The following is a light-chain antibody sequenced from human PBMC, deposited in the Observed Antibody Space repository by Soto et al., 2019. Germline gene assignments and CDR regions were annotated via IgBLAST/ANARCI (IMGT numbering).Light chain of an antibody. CDR2: DVS. CDR3: RSFTSSTTPV. CDR1: SSDVCGYNY. J-gene: IGLJ2*01. V-gene: IGLV2-14*01. Sequence: QSVLTQPSSVSGSPGQLFTISCTGTSSDVCGYNYVSWYHQHPGKAPKLMIYDVSNRPSGVSNRFSGSKSGNTASLTISGLQSEDEADYYCRSFTSSTTPVFGGGTTLTVL.